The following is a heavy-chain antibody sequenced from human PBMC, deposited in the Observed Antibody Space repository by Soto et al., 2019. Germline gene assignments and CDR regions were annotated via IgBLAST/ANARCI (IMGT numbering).Heavy chain of an antibody. Sequence: PGGSLRLSCAASGFTFISYEMNWVRQAPGKGLEWVSYISSSGSTIYYADSVKGRFTISRDNAKNSLYLQMNSLRAEDTAVYYCARSAPLYGMDVWGQGTTVTVSS. CDR3: ARSAPLYGMDV. CDR1: GFTFISYE. J-gene: IGHJ6*02. CDR2: ISSSGSTI. V-gene: IGHV3-48*03.